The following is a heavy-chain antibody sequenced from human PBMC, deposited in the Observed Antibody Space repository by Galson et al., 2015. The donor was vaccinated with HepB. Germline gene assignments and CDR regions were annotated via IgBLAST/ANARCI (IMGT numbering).Heavy chain of an antibody. Sequence: SLRLSCAASGFTFRSYDMHWVRQAPGKGLEWVTFILYDGSDENYADSVKGRFTISRDNSKNTLYLQMNNLTAEDTAVYYCARARAYNWFDPWGQGALVTVS. V-gene: IGHV3-30*03. J-gene: IGHJ5*02. CDR2: ILYDGSDE. CDR3: ARARAYNWFDP. D-gene: IGHD3-10*01. CDR1: GFTFRSYD.